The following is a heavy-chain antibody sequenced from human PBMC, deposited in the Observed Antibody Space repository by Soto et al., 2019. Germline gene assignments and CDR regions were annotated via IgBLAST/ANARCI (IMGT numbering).Heavy chain of an antibody. D-gene: IGHD6-13*01. CDR3: DSFSSWPGPHYGMDV. CDR1: GFTFSSYA. V-gene: IGHV3-23*01. J-gene: IGHJ6*02. CDR2: ISGSGGST. Sequence: PRLSCAASGFTFSSYAMSWVRQAPGKGLEWVSAISGSGGSTYYADSVKGRFTISRDNSKNTLYLQMNSLRAEDTAVYYCDSFSSWPGPHYGMDVWGQGTTVSV.